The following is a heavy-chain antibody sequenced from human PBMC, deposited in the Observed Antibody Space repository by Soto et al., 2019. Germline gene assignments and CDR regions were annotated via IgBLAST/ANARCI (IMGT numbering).Heavy chain of an antibody. CDR1: GFSISSYF. V-gene: IGHV4-59*01. Sequence: PSETLSFTCSVSGFSISSYFWSWIRQAPGRGLEWIGYTYHRGSTNYSPSLKSRVAISLDTSENQFSLKVNSVTAADTAVYYCARIGGYHGPLDYWGQGTPVTVSS. D-gene: IGHD6-25*01. J-gene: IGHJ4*02. CDR3: ARIGGYHGPLDY. CDR2: TYHRGST.